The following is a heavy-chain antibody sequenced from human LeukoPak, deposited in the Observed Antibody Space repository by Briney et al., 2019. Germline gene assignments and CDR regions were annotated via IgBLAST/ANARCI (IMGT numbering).Heavy chain of an antibody. Sequence: GGSLRLSCAASGFTFSSYSMNWVRQAPGKGLEWVSYISSSSSTIYYADSVKGRFTISRDNAKNSLYLQMNSLRAEDTAVYYCASLKMVRGVNDAFDIWGQGTMVTASS. D-gene: IGHD3-10*01. CDR3: ASLKMVRGVNDAFDI. CDR2: ISSSSSTI. V-gene: IGHV3-48*01. CDR1: GFTFSSYS. J-gene: IGHJ3*02.